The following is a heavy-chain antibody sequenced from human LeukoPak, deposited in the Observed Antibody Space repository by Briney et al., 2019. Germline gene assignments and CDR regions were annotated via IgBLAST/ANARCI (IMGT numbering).Heavy chain of an antibody. V-gene: IGHV4-34*01. CDR1: GGSFSGYY. J-gene: IGHJ4*02. CDR3: ARPRVRGIIIRGFDY. CDR2: INHSGST. D-gene: IGHD3-10*01. Sequence: SETLSLTCAVYGGSFSGYYWSWIRQPPGKGLEWIGEINHSGSTNYNPSLKSRVTISIDTSKNQFSLKLSSVTAADTAVYYCARPRVRGIIIRGFDYWGQGTLVTVSS.